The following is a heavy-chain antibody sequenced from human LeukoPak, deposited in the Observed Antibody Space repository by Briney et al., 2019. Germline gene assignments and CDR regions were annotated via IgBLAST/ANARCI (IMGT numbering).Heavy chain of an antibody. Sequence: SETLSLTCTVSGGSISSSSYYWGWIRQPPGKGLEWIGSIYYSGSTYYNPSLKSRVTISVDTSKNQFSLKLSSVTAADTAVYYCAPFRSGWYYTFDYWGQGTLVTVSS. CDR2: IYYSGST. V-gene: IGHV4-39*01. CDR1: GGSISSSSYY. J-gene: IGHJ4*02. D-gene: IGHD6-19*01. CDR3: APFRSGWYYTFDY.